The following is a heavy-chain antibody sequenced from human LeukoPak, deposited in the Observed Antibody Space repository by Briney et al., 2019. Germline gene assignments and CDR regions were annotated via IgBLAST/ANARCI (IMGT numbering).Heavy chain of an antibody. J-gene: IGHJ5*02. CDR3: ARVLGYCSGGSCYSSNPRFDP. Sequence: SETLSLTCTVAGGSISSYYWSWIRQPPGKGLEWIGYIYYSGSTNYNPSLKSRVTISVDTSKNQFSLKLSSVTAADTAVYYCARVLGYCSGGSCYSSNPRFDPWGQGTLVTVSS. CDR2: IYYSGST. CDR1: GGSISSYY. D-gene: IGHD2-15*01. V-gene: IGHV4-59*01.